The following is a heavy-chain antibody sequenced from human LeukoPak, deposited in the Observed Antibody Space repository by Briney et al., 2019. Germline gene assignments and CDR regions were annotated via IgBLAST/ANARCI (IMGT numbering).Heavy chain of an antibody. Sequence: PGGSLRLSRAASGFTFSSYAMHWVRQAPGKGLEWVAVIPYDGSNKYYADSVKGRFTISRDNSKNTLYLQMNSLRAGDTAVYYCARVGQLGNFDYWGQGTLVTVSS. CDR3: ARVGQLGNFDY. J-gene: IGHJ4*02. D-gene: IGHD6-6*01. V-gene: IGHV3-30*04. CDR2: IPYDGSNK. CDR1: GFTFSSYA.